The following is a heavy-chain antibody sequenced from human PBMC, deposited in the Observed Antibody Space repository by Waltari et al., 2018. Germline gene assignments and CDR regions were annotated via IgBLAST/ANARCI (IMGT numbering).Heavy chain of an antibody. J-gene: IGHJ4*02. CDR2: IRYDGSNK. Sequence: MHCVRQAPGKGLEWVAFIRYDGSNKYYADSVKGRFTISRDNSKNTLYLQMNSLRAEDTAVYYCAKSVANYYDSSGYLYYFDYWGQGTLVTVSS. CDR3: AKSVANYYDSSGYLYYFDY. V-gene: IGHV3-30*02. D-gene: IGHD3-22*01.